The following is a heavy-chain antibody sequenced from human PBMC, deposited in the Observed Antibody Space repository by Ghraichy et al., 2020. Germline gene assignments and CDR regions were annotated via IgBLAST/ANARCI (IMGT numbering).Heavy chain of an antibody. CDR1: GFTFSSYA. J-gene: IGHJ6*02. V-gene: IGHV3-23*01. CDR3: AKLQYYDFWSGLYYYYYGMDV. D-gene: IGHD3-3*01. CDR2: ISGSGGST. Sequence: GSLRLSCAASGFTFSSYAMSWVRQAPGKGLEWVSAISGSGGSTYYADSVKGRFTISRDNSKNTLYLQMNSLRAEDTAVYYCAKLQYYDFWSGLYYYYYGMDVWGQGTTVTVSS.